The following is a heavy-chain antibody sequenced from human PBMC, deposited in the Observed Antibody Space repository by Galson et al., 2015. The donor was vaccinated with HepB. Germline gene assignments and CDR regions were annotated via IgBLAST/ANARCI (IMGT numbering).Heavy chain of an antibody. Sequence: SVRLSCAVSGFTFTSSSCAMSWGRQAPGKGLEWVSSMSCNGVGTYYADSVKGRFTTSRDDSKNTLYLQMNSLRAEDTAVYYCAKRHGDYGHYYNGMDVWGQGTTVIVSS. CDR2: MSCNGVGT. CDR1: GFTFTSSSCA. J-gene: IGHJ6*02. V-gene: IGHV3-23*01. D-gene: IGHD4-17*01. CDR3: AKRHGDYGHYYNGMDV.